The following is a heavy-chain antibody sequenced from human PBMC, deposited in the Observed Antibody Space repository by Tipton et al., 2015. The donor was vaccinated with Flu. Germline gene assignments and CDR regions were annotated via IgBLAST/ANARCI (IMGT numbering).Heavy chain of an antibody. J-gene: IGHJ4*02. CDR1: GYTFTNYN. CDR3: ARDRGFGAYTFDY. D-gene: IGHD3-10*01. CDR2: IYPSGGGT. Sequence: QVQLVQSGAEVKKPGASVRISCTVSGYTFTNYNMHWVRQAPGQGPEWMGIIYPSGGGTTYAQKFQGRVTLTRDKSTSTVYMELSSLRSEDTAFYYCARDRGFGAYTFDYWGQGTLVTVSS. V-gene: IGHV1-46*01.